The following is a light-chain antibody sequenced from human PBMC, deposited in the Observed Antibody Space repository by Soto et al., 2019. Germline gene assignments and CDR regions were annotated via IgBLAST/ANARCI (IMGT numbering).Light chain of an antibody. CDR2: DAY. J-gene: IGKJ1*01. CDR3: QQRSNWLWT. Sequence: EIVLTQSPATLSLSPGERATLSCRASQSVSSYLAWYQQKPGQAPRLLIYDAYNRATGIPARFSGSGSGTDFTLTISSLEPEEFAVYYCQQRSNWLWTVGQGTKVDIK. V-gene: IGKV3-11*01. CDR1: QSVSSY.